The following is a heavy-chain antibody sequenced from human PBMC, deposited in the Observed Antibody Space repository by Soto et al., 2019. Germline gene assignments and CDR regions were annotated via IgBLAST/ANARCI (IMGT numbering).Heavy chain of an antibody. V-gene: IGHV3-23*01. J-gene: IGHJ6*02. D-gene: IGHD3-10*01. CDR3: ARGDRGGSGSPASYYYSGLDV. Sequence: DVHLLESGGDLVQPGGSLRLSCAASGVTFSSYAMSWVRQAPGKGLEWVSSVSAGGDMTYYSDSVKGRFTISRENSNNALFRQMNSLRADDTALYYCARGDRGGSGSPASYYYSGLDVWGQGTTVTVSS. CDR1: GVTFSSYA. CDR2: VSAGGDMT.